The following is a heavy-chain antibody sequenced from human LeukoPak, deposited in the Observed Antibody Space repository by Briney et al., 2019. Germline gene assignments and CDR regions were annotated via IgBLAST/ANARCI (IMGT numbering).Heavy chain of an antibody. Sequence: GGSLRLSCAASGLTFSSYAMSWVRQAPGKGLEWVTGISGSGGTTNYADSVKGRFTVSRDNSKNTLYLQMNDLTAEDTAVYYCANRGNTVTTLDYWGQGTLVTVSS. D-gene: IGHD4-17*01. CDR1: GLTFSSYA. V-gene: IGHV3-23*01. CDR2: ISGSGGTT. CDR3: ANRGNTVTTLDY. J-gene: IGHJ4*02.